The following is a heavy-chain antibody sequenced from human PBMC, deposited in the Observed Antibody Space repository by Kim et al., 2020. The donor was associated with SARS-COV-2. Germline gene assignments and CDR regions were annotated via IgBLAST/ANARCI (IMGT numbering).Heavy chain of an antibody. V-gene: IGHV3-23*01. J-gene: IGHJ4*02. D-gene: IGHD3-16*01. Sequence: GGSLRLSCAASGFSFSTYGMTWVRQAPGRGLEWVSEISGSGDSAEYADSVKGRFTIYRDNSKNILSLQMNSLRVEDTAIYYCAKFLSPYHKYFGSWGQGTLVSVSA. CDR2: ISGSGDSA. CDR1: GFSFSTYG. CDR3: AKFLSPYHKYFGS.